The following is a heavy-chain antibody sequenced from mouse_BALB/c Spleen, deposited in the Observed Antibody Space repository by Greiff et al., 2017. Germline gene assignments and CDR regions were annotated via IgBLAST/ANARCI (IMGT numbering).Heavy chain of an antibody. CDR1: GYSITSDYA. CDR3: ARSGYYGSSYYFDY. Sequence: EVNLVESGPGLVKPSQSLSLTCTVTGYSITSDYAWNWIRQFPGNKLEWMGYISYSGSTSYNPSLKSRISITRDTSKNQFFLQLNSVTTEDTATYYCARSGYYGSSYYFDYWGQGTTLTVSS. CDR2: ISYSGST. V-gene: IGHV3-2*02. D-gene: IGHD1-1*01. J-gene: IGHJ2*01.